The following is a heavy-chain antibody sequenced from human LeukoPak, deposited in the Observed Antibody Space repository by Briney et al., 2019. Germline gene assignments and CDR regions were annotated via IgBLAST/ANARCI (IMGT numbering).Heavy chain of an antibody. D-gene: IGHD1-26*01. CDR2: INWNGGST. CDR3: ARLKSGSYSFVDY. CDR1: GFTFDDYG. Sequence: AGGSLRLSCAASGFTFDDYGMSWVRQAPGEGLGWVSDINWNGGSTGYADSVKGRFTISRDNAKNSLYLQMNSLRVEDTALYHCARLKSGSYSFVDYWGQGTLVTVSS. J-gene: IGHJ4*02. V-gene: IGHV3-20*01.